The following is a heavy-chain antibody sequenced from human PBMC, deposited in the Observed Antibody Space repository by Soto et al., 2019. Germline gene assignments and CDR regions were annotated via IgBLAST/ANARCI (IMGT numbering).Heavy chain of an antibody. D-gene: IGHD2-15*01. CDR2: IYYSGST. Sequence: PSETLSLICTVSGGSISSGDYYWSWIRQPPGKGLEWIGYIYYSGSTYYNPSLKSRVTISVDTSKNQFSLKLSSVTAADTAVYYCARCRDGYGMDVWGQGTTVTV. CDR3: ARCRDGYGMDV. J-gene: IGHJ6*02. CDR1: GGSISSGDYY. V-gene: IGHV4-30-4*01.